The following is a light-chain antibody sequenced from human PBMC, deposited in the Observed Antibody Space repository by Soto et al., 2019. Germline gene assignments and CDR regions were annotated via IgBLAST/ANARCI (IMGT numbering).Light chain of an antibody. V-gene: IGKV3-15*01. CDR2: GAS. CDR1: QSISDT. Sequence: EIVMTQSPATLSVSPGGRATLSCRASQSISDTLAWYQQKPGQAPRLLIYGASTRAPGFPARFSGSGSGTDFTLTISSLQPEDFATYYCQQSYSTPRYTFGGGTKVDIK. J-gene: IGKJ4*01. CDR3: QQSYSTPRYT.